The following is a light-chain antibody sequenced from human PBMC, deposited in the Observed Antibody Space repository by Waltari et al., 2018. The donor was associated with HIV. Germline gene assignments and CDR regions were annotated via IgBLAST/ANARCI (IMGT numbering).Light chain of an antibody. CDR2: DAS. J-gene: IGKJ5*01. V-gene: IGKV3-11*01. CDR3: QQRRRWPIT. CDR1: QDVGSY. Sequence: DIVLTQSPAILSLSPGEGVTLSCRASQDVGSYLAWYQHKPGQAPRLLIYDASNRATDIPARFSGGGSGTDFTLTISRLEPDDFALYYCQQRRRWPITFGQGTRIEI.